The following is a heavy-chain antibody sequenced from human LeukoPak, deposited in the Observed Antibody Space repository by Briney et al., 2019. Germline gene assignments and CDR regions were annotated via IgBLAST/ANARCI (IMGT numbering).Heavy chain of an antibody. D-gene: IGHD4-17*01. CDR2: ISGSGGST. V-gene: IGHV3-23*01. CDR3: AKDQTTVTTVDY. CDR1: GFTFSSYA. Sequence: GESLKISCAASGFTFSSYAMSWVRQAPGKGLEWVSAISGSGGSTYYADSVKGRFTISRDNSKNTLYLQMNSLRAEDTAVYYCAKDQTTVTTVDYWGQGTLVTVSS. J-gene: IGHJ4*02.